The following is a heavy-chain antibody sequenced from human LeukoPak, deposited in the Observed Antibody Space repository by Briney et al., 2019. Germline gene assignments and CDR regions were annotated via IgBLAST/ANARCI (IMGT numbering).Heavy chain of an antibody. CDR2: IKSKTDGGTT. D-gene: IGHD6-19*01. CDR1: GLTFSNAW. J-gene: IGHJ4*02. Sequence: TGGSLRLSCVVSGLTFSNAWMNWVRQAPGKGLEWVGRIKSKTDGGTTDYAAPVKGIFTISRDYAKNTLYMQINSLKTEDTAVYYCTTGWVAGSYYFDYWGQGTLVTVSS. V-gene: IGHV3-15*01. CDR3: TTGWVAGSYYFDY.